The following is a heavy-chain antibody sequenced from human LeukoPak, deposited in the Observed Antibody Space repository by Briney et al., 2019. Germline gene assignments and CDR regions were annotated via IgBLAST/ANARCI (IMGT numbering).Heavy chain of an antibody. CDR1: GYTFTGYY. Sequence: ASVKVSCKASGYTFTGYYMHWVRQAPGQGLEWMGWINPNSGGTNYAQKFQGRVTMTRDTSISTAYMELSRLRSDDTAAYYCARGYYSRTSDFWSGYYDYWGQGTLVTVSS. V-gene: IGHV1-2*02. J-gene: IGHJ4*02. CDR2: INPNSGGT. D-gene: IGHD3-3*01. CDR3: ARGYYSRTSDFWSGYYDY.